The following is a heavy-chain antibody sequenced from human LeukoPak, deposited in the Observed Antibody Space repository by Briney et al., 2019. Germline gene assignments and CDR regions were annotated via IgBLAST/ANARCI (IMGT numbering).Heavy chain of an antibody. CDR2: ISYDGSDK. CDR1: GFTFSSYG. CDR3: ARGGRADNYYYMDV. J-gene: IGHJ6*03. V-gene: IGHV3-30*03. Sequence: QPGRSLRLSCAASGFTFSSYGVHWVRQAPGKGLEWVAVISYDGSDKYYADSVKGRFTISRDNSKNTLYLQMNSLRAEDTAVYYCARGGRADNYYYMDVWGKGTTVTVSS.